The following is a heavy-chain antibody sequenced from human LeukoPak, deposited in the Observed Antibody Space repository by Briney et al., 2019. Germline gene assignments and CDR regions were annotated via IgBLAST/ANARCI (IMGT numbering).Heavy chain of an antibody. CDR3: AKDMGSGNNAFDI. J-gene: IGHJ3*02. CDR2: ISWNSGSI. CDR1: GFTSDDYA. V-gene: IGHV3-9*02. Sequence: GGSLRLSCAASGFTSDDYAMHWVRQAPGKGLEWVSGISWNSGSIGYADSVKGRFTISRDNAKNSLYLQMNSLRAEDTALYYCAKDMGSGNNAFDIWGQGTMVTVSS. D-gene: IGHD4-23*01.